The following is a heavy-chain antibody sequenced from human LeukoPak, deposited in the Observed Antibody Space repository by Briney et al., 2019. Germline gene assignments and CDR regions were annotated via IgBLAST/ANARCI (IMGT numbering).Heavy chain of an antibody. D-gene: IGHD3-10*01. CDR1: GFTLSDAW. CDR3: ATYMVRGATYYFDY. CDR2: ISSSSSYI. Sequence: GGSLRLSCAASGFTLSDAWMSWVRQAPGKGLEWVSSISSSSSYIYYADSVKGRFTISRDNAKNSLYLQMNSLRAEDTAVYYCATYMVRGATYYFDYWGQGTLVTVSS. J-gene: IGHJ4*02. V-gene: IGHV3-21*01.